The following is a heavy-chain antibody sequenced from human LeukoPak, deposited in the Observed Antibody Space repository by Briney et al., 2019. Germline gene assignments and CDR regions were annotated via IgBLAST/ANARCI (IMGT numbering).Heavy chain of an antibody. Sequence: GESLKISCKVSGYSFTNYWIGWVRQMPGKGLEWMGIIDPGDSDTRYSPSFQGQVTISADKSISTAYLQWSSLKASDTAMYYCARPVETGYRSGWYLGYWGRGTLVTVSS. CDR2: IDPGDSDT. CDR1: GYSFTNYW. CDR3: ARPVETGYRSGWYLGY. V-gene: IGHV5-51*01. D-gene: IGHD6-19*01. J-gene: IGHJ4*02.